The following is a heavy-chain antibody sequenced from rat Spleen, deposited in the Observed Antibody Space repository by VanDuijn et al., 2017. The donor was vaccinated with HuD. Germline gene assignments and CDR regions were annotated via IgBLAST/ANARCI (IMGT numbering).Heavy chain of an antibody. CDR3: ARHVATMGITRDWFAY. V-gene: IGHV5-25*01. D-gene: IGHD1-9*01. Sequence: EVQLVESGGGLVQPGRSMKLSCAASGFTFSNYYMAWVRQAPTKGLEWVASISTGGGNTYYRDSVKGRFTISRDNAKSTLYLQMDSLRSEDTATYYCARHVATMGITRDWFAYWGQGTLVTVSS. CDR2: ISTGGGNT. J-gene: IGHJ3*01. CDR1: GFTFSNYY.